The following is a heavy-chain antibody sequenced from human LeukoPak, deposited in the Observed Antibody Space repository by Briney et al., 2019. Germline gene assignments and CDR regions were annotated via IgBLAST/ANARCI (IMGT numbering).Heavy chain of an antibody. J-gene: IGHJ5*02. CDR2: IYYSGST. Sequence: SETLSLTCTVSGGSISSYYWSWIRQPPGKGLEWIGYIYYSGSTNYNSSLKSRVTISVDTSKNQFSLKLSSVTAADTAEYYCARHGIYCSSTSCYDDWFDPWGQGTLVTVSS. CDR3: ARHGIYCSSTSCYDDWFDP. V-gene: IGHV4-59*08. D-gene: IGHD2-2*01. CDR1: GGSISSYY.